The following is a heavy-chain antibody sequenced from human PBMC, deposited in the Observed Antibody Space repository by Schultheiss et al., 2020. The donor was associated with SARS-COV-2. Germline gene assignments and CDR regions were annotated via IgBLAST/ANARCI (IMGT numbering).Heavy chain of an antibody. V-gene: IGHV1-8*02. J-gene: IGHJ3*02. CDR1: GYTFTGYY. Sequence: ASVKVSCKASGYTFTGYYMHWVRQAPGQGLEWMGWMNPNSGNTGYAQKFQGRVTMTRNTSISTAYMELSSLRSEDTAVYYCARGVGITGTTNAFDIWGQGTMVTVSS. CDR2: MNPNSGNT. CDR3: ARGVGITGTTNAFDI. D-gene: IGHD1-7*01.